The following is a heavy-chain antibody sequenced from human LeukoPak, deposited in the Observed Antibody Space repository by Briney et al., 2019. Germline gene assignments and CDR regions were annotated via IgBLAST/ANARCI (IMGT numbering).Heavy chain of an antibody. J-gene: IGHJ4*02. CDR3: ARDLTTVTN. CDR1: GFTFSSYS. V-gene: IGHV3-48*01. CDR2: VSSSSSTI. Sequence: GGSLRLSCAASGFTFSSYSMNWVRQAPGKGLEWVSYVSSSSSTIYYADSVKGRFTISRDNAKNSLYLQMNSLRAEDTAVYYCARDLTTVTNWGQGTLVTVSS. D-gene: IGHD4-11*01.